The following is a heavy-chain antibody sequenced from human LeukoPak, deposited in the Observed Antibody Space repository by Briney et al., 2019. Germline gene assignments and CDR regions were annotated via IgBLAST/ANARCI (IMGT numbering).Heavy chain of an antibody. V-gene: IGHV3-30*04. CDR1: GFTLSSSP. D-gene: IGHD1-1*01. CDR2: ISYDGSDK. J-gene: IGHJ5*02. Sequence: GGSLRLSCAASGFTLSSSPMHWVRQAPGKGLEWMAVISYDGSDKYYADSVKGRFTISRDNSKNTLYLQMNSLTTEDTAVYYCARHELASHNWFDPWGQGTLVTVSS. CDR3: ARHELASHNWFDP.